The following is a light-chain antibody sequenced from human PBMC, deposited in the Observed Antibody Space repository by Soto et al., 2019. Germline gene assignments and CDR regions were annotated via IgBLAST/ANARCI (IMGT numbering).Light chain of an antibody. CDR3: QQRNNWPIT. CDR2: DTS. V-gene: IGKV3D-20*02. CDR1: QSVSSSH. Sequence: EIWLTQSPGTLSLSPGERATLSCRATQSVSSSHLAWYQQKPGQPPRLLIYDTSSGATGIPARFSGSGSGTDFTLTISGLEPADLGVYYCQQRNNWPITFGQGTRLEIK. J-gene: IGKJ5*01.